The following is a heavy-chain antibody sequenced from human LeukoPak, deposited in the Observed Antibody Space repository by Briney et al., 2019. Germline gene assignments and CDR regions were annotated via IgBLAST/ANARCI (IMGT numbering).Heavy chain of an antibody. CDR1: GGSISSHY. CDR3: ARGSGWFYY. Sequence: SETLSLTCTVSGGSISSHYWSWIRQPPGKGLEWIGYIYYSGSTNYNPSLKSRVTISGDTSKKQISLKLSSVTAADTAVYYCARGSGWFYYWGHGTLVTVSS. J-gene: IGHJ4*01. CDR2: IYYSGST. V-gene: IGHV4-59*11. D-gene: IGHD6-19*01.